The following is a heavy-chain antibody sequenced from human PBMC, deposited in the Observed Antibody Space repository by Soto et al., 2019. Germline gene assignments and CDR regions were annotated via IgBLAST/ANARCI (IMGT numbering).Heavy chain of an antibody. CDR3: ARDSPTYYYASGSDY. J-gene: IGHJ4*02. D-gene: IGHD3-10*01. CDR1: GFTFSTYW. CDR2: IKQDGSEK. Sequence: GGSLRLSCAASGFTFSTYWMSWVRQTPGKGLEWVANIKQDGSEKYYVDSVKGRFTISRDNAKNSLYLQMNGLRAEDTAMYYCARDSPTYYYASGSDYWGQGTLVTVSS. V-gene: IGHV3-7*01.